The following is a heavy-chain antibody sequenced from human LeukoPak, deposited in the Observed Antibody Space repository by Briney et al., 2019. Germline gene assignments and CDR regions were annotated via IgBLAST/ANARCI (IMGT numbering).Heavy chain of an antibody. J-gene: IGHJ4*02. CDR1: GYTFTSYG. V-gene: IGHV1-3*01. Sequence: GASVKVSCKASGYTFTSYGISWVRQAPGQRLEWMGWINAGNGNTKYSQKFQGRVTITRDTSASTAYMELSSLRSEDTAVYYCARDQRYCSSTSCYLVGYWGQGTLVTVSS. CDR2: INAGNGNT. D-gene: IGHD2-2*01. CDR3: ARDQRYCSSTSCYLVGY.